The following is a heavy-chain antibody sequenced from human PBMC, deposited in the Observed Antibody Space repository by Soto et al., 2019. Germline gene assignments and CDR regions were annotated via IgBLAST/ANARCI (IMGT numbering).Heavy chain of an antibody. J-gene: IGHJ5*02. CDR2: INGDGSST. V-gene: IGHV3-74*01. D-gene: IGHD3-22*01. Sequence: EVHLVESGGGLVQPGGSLRLSCAASGFTFSSYWMHWVRQAPGKGLMWISRINGDGSSTSYADSVKGRFTISRDNAKNTLYLQMNSLRAEDTAAYYCARDQTVVTNWFDPCGQGTLVTVSS. CDR1: GFTFSSYW. CDR3: ARDQTVVTNWFDP.